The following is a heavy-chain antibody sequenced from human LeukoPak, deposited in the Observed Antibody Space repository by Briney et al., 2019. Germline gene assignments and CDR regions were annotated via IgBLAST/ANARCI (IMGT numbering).Heavy chain of an antibody. CDR2: INHSGST. V-gene: IGHV4-34*01. Sequence: SETLSLTCAVYGGSFSGYYWSWIRQLPGKGLEWIGEINHSGSTNYNPSLKSRVTISVDTSKNQFSLKLSSVTAADTVVYYCARGGGRYSYGPRFDPWGQGTLVTVSS. J-gene: IGHJ5*02. D-gene: IGHD5-18*01. CDR1: GGSFSGYY. CDR3: ARGGGRYSYGPRFDP.